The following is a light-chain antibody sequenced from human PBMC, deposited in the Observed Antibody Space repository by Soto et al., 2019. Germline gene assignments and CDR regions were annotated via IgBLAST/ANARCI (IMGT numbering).Light chain of an antibody. CDR1: SSNIGGNT. CDR3: AAWDDSLNGVV. V-gene: IGLV1-44*01. CDR2: SNN. Sequence: QSVLTQTPSASGTPGQGVTISCSGSSSNIGGNTVNWYQQLPGTAPKLLIYSNNHRPSGVPERFSGSKSGTSASLAISGLQSDDEADYYCAAWDDSLNGVVFGGGTQLTVL. J-gene: IGLJ2*01.